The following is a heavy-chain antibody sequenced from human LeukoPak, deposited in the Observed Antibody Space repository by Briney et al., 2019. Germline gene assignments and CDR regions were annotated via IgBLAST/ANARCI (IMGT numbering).Heavy chain of an antibody. CDR2: ISYSGTT. J-gene: IGHJ3*02. CDR3: ARDKGLPQALDI. V-gene: IGHV4-59*01. Sequence: PSETLSLTCTVSGGSISSYYWSWIRQPPGKGLKYMEYISYSGTTSYNPSLKSRVTISVDTSKNQFSLKLTSVTAADTAVYYCARDKGLPQALDIWGQGTMVTVSS. D-gene: IGHD5/OR15-5a*01. CDR1: GGSISSYY.